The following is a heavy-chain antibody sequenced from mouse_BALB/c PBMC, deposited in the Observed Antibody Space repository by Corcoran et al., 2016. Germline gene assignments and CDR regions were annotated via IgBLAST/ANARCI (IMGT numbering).Heavy chain of an antibody. CDR1: GYSFTGYT. J-gene: IGHJ1*01. CDR2: INPYNGGT. D-gene: IGHD1-1*01. CDR3: ARGYGSSYRYFDV. V-gene: IGHV1-18*01. Sequence: EVQLQQSGPELVKPGASLKISCKDSGYSFTGYTMNWVKQSHGKNLEWIGLINPYNGGTSYNQKFKGKATLTVDKSSSTAYMELLSLTSEDSAVYYCARGYGSSYRYFDVWGAWTTVTVSS.